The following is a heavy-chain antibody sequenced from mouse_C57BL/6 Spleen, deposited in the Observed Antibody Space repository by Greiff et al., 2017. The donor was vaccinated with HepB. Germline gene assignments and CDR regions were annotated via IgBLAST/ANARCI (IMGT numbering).Heavy chain of an antibody. D-gene: IGHD4-1*01. J-gene: IGHJ1*03. CDR1: GYTFTSYW. V-gene: IGHV1-52*01. Sequence: QVQLQQPGAELVRPGSSVKLSCKASGYTFTSYWMHWVKQRPIQGLEWIGNIDPSDSETHYNQKFKDKATLTVDKSSSTAYMQLRSLTSEDSAVYYCARERDRRLTGTRYFDVWGTGTTVTVSS. CDR3: ARERDRRLTGTRYFDV. CDR2: IDPSDSET.